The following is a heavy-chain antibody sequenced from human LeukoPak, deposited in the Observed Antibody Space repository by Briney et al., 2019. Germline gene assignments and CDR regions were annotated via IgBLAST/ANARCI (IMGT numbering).Heavy chain of an antibody. V-gene: IGHV1-69*13. D-gene: IGHD5-18*01. CDR1: GGTFSSYA. CDR2: IIPIFGTA. CDR3: AREVGGDTAMVADY. J-gene: IGHJ4*02. Sequence: SVKVPCKASGGTFSSYAISWVRQAPGQGLEWMGGIIPIFGTANYAQKFQGRVTITADESTSTAYMELSSLRSEDTAVYYCAREVGGDTAMVADYWGQGTLVTVSS.